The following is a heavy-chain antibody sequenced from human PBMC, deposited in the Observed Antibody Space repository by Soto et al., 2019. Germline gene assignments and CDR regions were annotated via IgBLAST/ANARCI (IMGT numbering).Heavy chain of an antibody. Sequence: SETLSLTCSVSGTSIRGYYWTCIRQPPGKGLEWIGYIYYTGTTKYNPSLKSRVTISVDTSKNQFSLRLNSVTAADTAVYYCAREVSSFGSNHFDSWGQGALVTVSS. J-gene: IGHJ4*02. CDR1: GTSIRGYY. V-gene: IGHV4-59*01. D-gene: IGHD3-10*01. CDR3: AREVSSFGSNHFDS. CDR2: IYYTGTT.